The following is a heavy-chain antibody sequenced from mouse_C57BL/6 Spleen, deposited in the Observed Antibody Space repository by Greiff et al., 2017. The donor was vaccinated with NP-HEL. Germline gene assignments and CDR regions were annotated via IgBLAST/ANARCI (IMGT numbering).Heavy chain of an antibody. CDR3: TSGSSYWYFDV. V-gene: IGHV14-1*01. D-gene: IGHD1-1*01. J-gene: IGHJ1*03. CDR1: GFNFNDYY. Sequence: VQLQQSGAELVRPGASVKLSCTASGFNFNDYYMHWVKQRPEQGLEWIGRIDPEDGDTESAPKFQGKATMSADTSSNTAYLQLSSLTSEDTADYYCTSGSSYWYFDVWGTGTTVTVSS. CDR2: IDPEDGDT.